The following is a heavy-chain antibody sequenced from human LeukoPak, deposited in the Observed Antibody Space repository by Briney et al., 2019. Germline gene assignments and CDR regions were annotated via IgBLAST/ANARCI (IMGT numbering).Heavy chain of an antibody. CDR2: INPNSGDT. CDR3: ARDIISYDILTCYHLPNFDY. J-gene: IGHJ4*02. CDR1: GYTFTGYY. D-gene: IGHD3-9*01. Sequence: ASVKVSCKASGYTFTGYYMHWVRQAPGQGLEWMGWINPNSGDTNYAQKFQGRVTMTRDTSISTAYMELSRLRSDDTAVYYCARDIISYDILTCYHLPNFDYRGQGTLVTVSS. V-gene: IGHV1-2*02.